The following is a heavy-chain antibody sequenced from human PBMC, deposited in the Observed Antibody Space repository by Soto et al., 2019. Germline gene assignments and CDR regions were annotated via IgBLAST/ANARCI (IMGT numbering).Heavy chain of an antibody. Sequence: QVQLVQSGAEEKKLGASVKVSCKASGYTFTSYAMHWVRQAPGQRLEWSGWINAGNGNTKYSQKFQGRVTITRDTYASTAYMKMSRLRSEDTAVYYCARSIVVVTALDYWGQGTLVTVSS. V-gene: IGHV1-3*05. CDR1: GYTFTSYA. D-gene: IGHD2-21*02. CDR2: INAGNGNT. J-gene: IGHJ4*02. CDR3: ARSIVVVTALDY.